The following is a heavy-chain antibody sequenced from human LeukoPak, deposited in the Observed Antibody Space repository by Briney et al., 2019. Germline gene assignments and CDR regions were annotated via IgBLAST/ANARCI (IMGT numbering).Heavy chain of an antibody. V-gene: IGHV3-15*01. CDR3: TTWTPDY. D-gene: IGHD3/OR15-3a*01. CDR2: IKSKTDGGTT. CDR1: GFVVSNNY. Sequence: GGSLRLSCAASGFVVSNNYLTWVRQAPGKGLEWVGRIKSKTDGGTTDYAAPVKGRFTISRDDSKNTLYLQMNSLKTEDTAVYYCTTWTPDYWGQGTLVTVSS. J-gene: IGHJ4*02.